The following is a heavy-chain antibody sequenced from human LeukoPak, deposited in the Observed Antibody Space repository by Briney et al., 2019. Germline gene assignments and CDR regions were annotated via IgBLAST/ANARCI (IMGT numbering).Heavy chain of an antibody. J-gene: IGHJ4*02. Sequence: GGSLRLSCAASGFTFSSYDMNWVRQAPGKGLEWVSYITSSSSTIYYADSVKGRFTVSRDNAKNSLYLQMNSLRVEDTAVYYCASPAYCSGDCYGWGQGTLVTVSS. V-gene: IGHV3-48*01. CDR1: GFTFSSYD. CDR2: ITSSSSTI. D-gene: IGHD2-21*01. CDR3: ASPAYCSGDCYG.